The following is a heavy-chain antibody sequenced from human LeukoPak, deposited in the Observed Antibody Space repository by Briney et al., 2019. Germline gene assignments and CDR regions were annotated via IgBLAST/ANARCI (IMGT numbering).Heavy chain of an antibody. D-gene: IGHD6-13*01. CDR2: ISSNGGST. CDR1: GFTFSSYA. J-gene: IGHJ4*02. V-gene: IGHV3-64D*06. Sequence: AGSLRLSCSASGFTFSSYAMHWVRQAPGKGLEYVSAISSNGGSTYYADSVKGRFTISRDNSKNTLYLQMSSLRAEDTAVYYCVKDESSSSRVPFDYWGQGTLVTVSS. CDR3: VKDESSSSRVPFDY.